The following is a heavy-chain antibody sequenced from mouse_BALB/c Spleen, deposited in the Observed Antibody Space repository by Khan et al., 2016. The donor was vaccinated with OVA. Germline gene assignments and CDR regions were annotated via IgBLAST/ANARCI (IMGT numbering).Heavy chain of an antibody. V-gene: IGHV3-2*02. CDR2: ISSSGST. D-gene: IGHD2-3*01. Sequence: EVEQVESGPGLVKPSQSLSLTCTVTGYSITSDYAWNWIRQFPGNKLEWMGYISSSGSTNYNPALKSRISITRDTSKNQFFLQLNSVTTEDTATYYCARDGSRYNYAMDYWGQGTSVTVSS. CDR3: ARDGSRYNYAMDY. J-gene: IGHJ4*01. CDR1: GYSITSDYA.